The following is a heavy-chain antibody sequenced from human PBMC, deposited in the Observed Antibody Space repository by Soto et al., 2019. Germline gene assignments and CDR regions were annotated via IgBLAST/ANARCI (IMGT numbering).Heavy chain of an antibody. CDR3: ARVINWHDEGVLAY. J-gene: IGHJ4*02. CDR2: IWYDGSNK. CDR1: GFTFSSYG. Sequence: QVQLVESGGGVVQPGRSLRLSCAASGFTFSSYGMPWVRQAPGKGLEWVAVIWYDGSNKYYADSVKGRFTISRDNSMNRMYLQINCLRAEDTAVYYCARVINWHDEGVLAYWGQGTLVTDSS. V-gene: IGHV3-33*01. D-gene: IGHD1-20*01.